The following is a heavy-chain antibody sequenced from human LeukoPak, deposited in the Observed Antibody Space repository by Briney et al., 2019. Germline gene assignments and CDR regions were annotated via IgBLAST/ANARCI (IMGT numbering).Heavy chain of an antibody. CDR2: ISAYNGNT. CDR1: GYTFTSYG. D-gene: IGHD5-18*01. Sequence: ASVKVSCKASGYTFTSYGISWVRQAPGQGLEWMGWISAYNGNTNYAQKLQGRVTMTTDTSTSTAYMELRSLRSDDTAVYYCARDRSSVDTAMPVQYWGQGTLVTVSS. CDR3: ARDRSSVDTAMPVQY. J-gene: IGHJ4*02. V-gene: IGHV1-18*01.